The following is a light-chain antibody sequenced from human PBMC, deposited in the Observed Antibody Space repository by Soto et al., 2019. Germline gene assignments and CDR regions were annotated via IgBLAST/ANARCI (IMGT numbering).Light chain of an antibody. CDR3: SSYTSSITRV. Sequence: QSALTQPASVSGSPGQSITISCTGTSSDVGGYNYVSWYQQHPGKAPKLMIYDVSNRPSGVSNRFSGSKSGNTASLPISGLQAEDEADYYCSSYTSSITRVFGGGTKLTVL. V-gene: IGLV2-14*01. J-gene: IGLJ2*01. CDR2: DVS. CDR1: SSDVGGYNY.